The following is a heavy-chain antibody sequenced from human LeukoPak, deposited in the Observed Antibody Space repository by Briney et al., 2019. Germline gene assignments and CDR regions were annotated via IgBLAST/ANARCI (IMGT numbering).Heavy chain of an antibody. CDR3: ARGYGDYDGWFDP. CDR2: IWYDGSNK. V-gene: IGHV3-33*01. J-gene: IGHJ5*02. Sequence: GGSLRLSCAASGFTFSSYGMHWVRQAPGKGLEWVAVIWYDGSNKYYADSVKGRFTISRDNSKNTLYLRMNSLRAEDTAVYYCARGYGDYDGWFDPWGQGTLVTVSS. CDR1: GFTFSSYG. D-gene: IGHD4-17*01.